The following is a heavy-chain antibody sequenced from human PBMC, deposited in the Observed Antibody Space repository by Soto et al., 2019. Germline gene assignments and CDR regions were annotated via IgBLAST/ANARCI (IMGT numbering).Heavy chain of an antibody. V-gene: IGHV4-4*02. CDR1: GGSISSTNW. D-gene: IGHD4-17*01. CDR2: IYHSGST. J-gene: IGHJ4*02. Sequence: QVQLQESGPGLVKPSETLSLTCAVSGGSISSTNWWSWVRQPPGKGLEWIGEIYHSGSTNYNPSLKSRLIITVDXSKNQFPLKLSSVTAADTALYYCARTTVTTRLTDYWGQGTLVTVSS. CDR3: ARTTVTTRLTDY.